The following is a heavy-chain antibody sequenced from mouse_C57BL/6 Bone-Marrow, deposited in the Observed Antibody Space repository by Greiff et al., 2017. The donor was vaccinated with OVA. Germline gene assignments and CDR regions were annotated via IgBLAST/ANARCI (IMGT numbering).Heavy chain of an antibody. J-gene: IGHJ3*01. CDR1: GYSITSGYY. Sequence: EVKLQESGPGLVKPSQSLSLTCSVTGYSITSGYYWNWIRQFPGNKLEWMGYISYDGSNNYNPSLKNRISITRDTSKNQFVLKLNSVTNEDTATYYCARGYYGSSSWFAYWGQGTLVTVSA. CDR3: ARGYYGSSSWFAY. D-gene: IGHD1-1*01. V-gene: IGHV3-6*01. CDR2: ISYDGSN.